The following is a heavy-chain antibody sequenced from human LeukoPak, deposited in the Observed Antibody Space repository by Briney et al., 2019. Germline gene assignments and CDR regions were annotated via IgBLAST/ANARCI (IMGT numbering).Heavy chain of an antibody. D-gene: IGHD3-10*01. CDR1: GGSISSYY. CDR2: IYTSGST. Sequence: SETLSLACTVSGGSISSYYWSWIRQPPGKGLEWIGYIYTSGSTNYNPSLKSRVTISVDTSKNQFSLKLSSVTAADTAVYYCARQPPLLWFGEFHMDVWGKGTTVTVSS. V-gene: IGHV4-4*09. J-gene: IGHJ6*03. CDR3: ARQPPLLWFGEFHMDV.